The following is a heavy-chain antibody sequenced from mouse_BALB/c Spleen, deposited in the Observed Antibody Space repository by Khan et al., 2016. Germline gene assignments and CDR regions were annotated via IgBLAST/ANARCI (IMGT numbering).Heavy chain of an antibody. CDR3: ARRGGNNFCYFDY. CDR1: GYTFTSYW. D-gene: IGHD2-1*01. V-gene: IGHV1S81*02. CDR2: INPSNGRI. Sequence: QVQLQQPGAELVKPGASVKLSCKASGYTFTSYWIHWVKQRPGQGLEWIGEINPSNGRINYNEKFKSKATLTVDKSSSTVYMQLSSLTSEDSAVYYCARRGGNNFCYFDYWGQGTTLTVSS. J-gene: IGHJ2*01.